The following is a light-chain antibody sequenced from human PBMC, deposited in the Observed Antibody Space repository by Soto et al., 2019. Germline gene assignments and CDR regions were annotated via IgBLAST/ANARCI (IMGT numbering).Light chain of an antibody. J-gene: IGKJ1*01. CDR1: QTISSW. CDR2: KAS. V-gene: IGKV1-5*03. CDR3: QHYNSYSDA. Sequence: DIQRTESPSTLSGSVGDRVTITCRASQTISSWLAWYQQKPGKAPKLLIYKASTLQSGVPSRFSGSGSGTEFTLTISSLQPADFATYYCQHYNSYSDAFGQGTKGDIK.